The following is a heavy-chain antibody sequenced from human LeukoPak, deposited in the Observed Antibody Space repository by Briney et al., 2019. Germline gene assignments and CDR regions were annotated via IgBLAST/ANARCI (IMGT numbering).Heavy chain of an antibody. J-gene: IGHJ4*02. Sequence: GGSLRLSCAASGFTFSNSAMCWVRLTPGKGLEWVAGIDWNGGSTGYADSVKGRFTISRNNAKNSLYLQMNSLRAEDTALYYCARRAMIVVATPAVDYWGQGTLVTVSS. V-gene: IGHV3-20*04. D-gene: IGHD3-22*01. CDR3: ARRAMIVVATPAVDY. CDR2: IDWNGGST. CDR1: GFTFSNSA.